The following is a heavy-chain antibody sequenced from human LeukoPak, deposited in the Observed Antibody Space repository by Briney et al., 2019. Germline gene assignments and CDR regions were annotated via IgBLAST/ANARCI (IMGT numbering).Heavy chain of an antibody. CDR2: IYHSGST. J-gene: IGHJ4*02. CDR1: GGSISSGGYY. V-gene: IGHV4-30-2*01. CDR3: ARDVAFVPGGITGTLDY. Sequence: PSETLSLTCTVSGGSISSGGYYWSWIRQPPGKGLEWIGYIYHSGSTYYNPSLKSRVTISVDRSKNQFSLKLSSVTAADTAVYYCARDVAFVPGGITGTLDYWGQGTLVTVSS. D-gene: IGHD1-7*01.